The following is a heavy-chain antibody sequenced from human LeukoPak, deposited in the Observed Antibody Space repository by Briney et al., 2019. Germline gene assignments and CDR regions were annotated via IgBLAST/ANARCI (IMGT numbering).Heavy chain of an antibody. CDR1: GFTFSSYA. J-gene: IGHJ4*02. D-gene: IGHD3-10*01. CDR3: AREFVMVRGVIDY. Sequence: GGSLRLSCAASGFTFSSYAMHWVRQAPGKGLEWVAVISYDGSNKYYADSVKGRFTISRDNSKNTLYLQMNSLRAEDTAVYYCAREFVMVRGVIDYWGQGTLVTVSS. CDR2: ISYDGSNK. V-gene: IGHV3-30*04.